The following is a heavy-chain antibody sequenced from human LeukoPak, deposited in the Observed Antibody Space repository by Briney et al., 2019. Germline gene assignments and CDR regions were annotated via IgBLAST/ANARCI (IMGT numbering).Heavy chain of an antibody. CDR1: GFTFSTYG. D-gene: IGHD3-10*01. J-gene: IGHJ4*02. Sequence: PGGSLRLSCAASGFTFSTYGMNWVRQAPGKGLEWVSYISSSGSTIYYADSVKGRFTISRDNAKNSLYLQMNSLRAEDTAVYYCARDRNPYYYGSGTWGYFDYWGQGTLVTVSS. CDR3: ARDRNPYYYGSGTWGYFDY. CDR2: ISSSGSTI. V-gene: IGHV3-48*04.